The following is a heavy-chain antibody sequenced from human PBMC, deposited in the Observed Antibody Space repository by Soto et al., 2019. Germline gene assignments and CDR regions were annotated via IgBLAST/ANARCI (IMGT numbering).Heavy chain of an antibody. CDR3: TRGTELRYCTASSCPGIDV. V-gene: IGHV3-7*03. J-gene: IGHJ6*02. Sequence: PGGSLRLSCAASGFTLSKYWMSWVRQAPGKGLEWVNNIRQDGRETHYVDSVRGRFTISRDNAKNSLYLQMNSLRAEDTAVYYCTRGTELRYCTASSCPGIDVWGQGTTVTVSS. CDR1: GFTLSKYW. CDR2: IRQDGRET. D-gene: IGHD2-8*02.